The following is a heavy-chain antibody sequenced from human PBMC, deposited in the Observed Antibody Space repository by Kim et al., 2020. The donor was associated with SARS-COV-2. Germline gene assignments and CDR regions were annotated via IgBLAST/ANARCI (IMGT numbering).Heavy chain of an antibody. J-gene: IGHJ6*02. D-gene: IGHD3-3*01. CDR2: IKSKTDGGTT. Sequence: GGSLRLSCAASGFTFSNAWMSWVRQAPGKGLEWVGRIKSKTDGGTTDYAAPVKGRFTISRDDSKNTLYLQMNSLKTEDTAVYYCTTGKPTAIIPYDFWSGSMDYGMDVWGQGTTVTVSS. CDR1: GFTFSNAW. CDR3: TTGKPTAIIPYDFWSGSMDYGMDV. V-gene: IGHV3-15*01.